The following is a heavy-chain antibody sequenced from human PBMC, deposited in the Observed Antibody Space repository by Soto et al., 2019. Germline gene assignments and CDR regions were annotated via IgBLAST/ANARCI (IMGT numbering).Heavy chain of an antibody. J-gene: IGHJ4*02. CDR2: ISYDGRNK. V-gene: IGHV3-30*18. Sequence: QVQLVESGGGVFQPGRSLRLSCAASGFTSSSYGRHWVGQAPGKGLEWGAVISYDGRNKYYADSVKGRFTISRDNSKNTLYLQMNSLRAEDTAVYYCAKDRRRYCSGGSCLIDYWGQGTLVTVSS. D-gene: IGHD2-15*01. CDR1: GFTSSSYG. CDR3: AKDRRRYCSGGSCLIDY.